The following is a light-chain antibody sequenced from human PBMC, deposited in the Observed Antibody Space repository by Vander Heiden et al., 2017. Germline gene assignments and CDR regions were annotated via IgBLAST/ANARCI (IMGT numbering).Light chain of an antibody. CDR3: HQYGSSPWT. CDR2: GAS. Sequence: EIVLPQSPGTLSLSPGERATLSCRASQSVSSSYLAWYQQKPGQAPRLLIYGASSRATGIPDRLSGSGSGTDFTLTNSRLEPEDFAVYYCHQYGSSPWTFGQGTKVEIK. V-gene: IGKV3-20*01. CDR1: QSVSSSY. J-gene: IGKJ1*01.